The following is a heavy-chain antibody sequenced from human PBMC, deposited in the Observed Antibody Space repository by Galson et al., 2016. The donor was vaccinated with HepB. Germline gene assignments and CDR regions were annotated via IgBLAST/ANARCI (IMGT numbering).Heavy chain of an antibody. J-gene: IGHJ4*02. CDR2: TTRSGAAT. CDR3: GKHGGFDY. V-gene: IGHV3-23*01. CDR1: GFSFSNSG. Sequence: SLRLSCAASGFSFSNSGMSWVRQAPGRGLEWVSGTTRSGAATHYADFVKGRFTISRDNSKNTLYLYLNNLTAGDTAIYYCGKHGGFDYWGQGALVTVSS. D-gene: IGHD3-16*01.